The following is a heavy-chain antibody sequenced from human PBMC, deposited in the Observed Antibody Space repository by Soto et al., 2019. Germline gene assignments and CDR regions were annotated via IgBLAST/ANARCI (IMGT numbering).Heavy chain of an antibody. D-gene: IGHD3-9*01. V-gene: IGHV3-48*01. Sequence: EVQLVESGGGLVQPGGSLRLSCKASGLSLSIYNMNWVRQAQGKGLEWVSYISTTNAIYYADSVKGRFTVSRDNGKNSLYLQMNNLRAEDTAVYYCVRDSDWAFDYWGQGTLVTVSS. CDR3: VRDSDWAFDY. CDR1: GLSLSIYN. CDR2: ISTTNAI. J-gene: IGHJ4*02.